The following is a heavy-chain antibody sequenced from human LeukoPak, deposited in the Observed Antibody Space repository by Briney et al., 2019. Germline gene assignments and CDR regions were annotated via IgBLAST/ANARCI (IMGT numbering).Heavy chain of an antibody. D-gene: IGHD4-23*01. CDR1: GFSFDDYA. CDR2: ISWNSGSI. J-gene: IGHJ4*02. V-gene: IGHV3-9*01. Sequence: GGSLRLSCAASGFSFDDYAMHWVRQAPGKGLEWVAGISWNSGSIDYVDSVKGRFTISRDNAKNSLYLQMNSLRAEDTAVYYCARDYGGSSPFDYWGQGTLVTVSS. CDR3: ARDYGGSSPFDY.